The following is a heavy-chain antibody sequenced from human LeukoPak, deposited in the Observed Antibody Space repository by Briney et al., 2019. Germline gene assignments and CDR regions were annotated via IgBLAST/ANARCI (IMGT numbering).Heavy chain of an antibody. Sequence: PSETLSLTCAVYGGSFSGYYWSWIRQPPGKGLEWIGEINHSGSTNYNPSLKNRVTISVDTSKNQFSLKLSSVTAADTAVYYCARGRRIAAAAYYYYYGMDVWGKGTTVTVSS. CDR1: GGSFSGYY. CDR3: ARGRRIAAAAYYYYYGMDV. CDR2: INHSGST. J-gene: IGHJ6*04. V-gene: IGHV4-34*01. D-gene: IGHD6-25*01.